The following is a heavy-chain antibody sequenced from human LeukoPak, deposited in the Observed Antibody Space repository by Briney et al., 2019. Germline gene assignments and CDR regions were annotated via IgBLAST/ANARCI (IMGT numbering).Heavy chain of an antibody. CDR3: ARGAFD. Sequence: GGSLRLSCGASGFTFSNYWMSWVRQAPGKGLEWVINISQDGSGKNYADSVKGRFTSSRDNSKNTVDLQMNNLGADDTAVYYCARGAFDWGQGTLVTVSS. V-gene: IGHV3-7*03. J-gene: IGHJ4*02. CDR1: GFTFSNYW. CDR2: ISQDGSGK.